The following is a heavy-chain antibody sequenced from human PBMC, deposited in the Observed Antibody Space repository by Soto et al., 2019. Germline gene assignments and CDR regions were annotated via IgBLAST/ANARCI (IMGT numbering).Heavy chain of an antibody. D-gene: IGHD2-8*01. CDR2: ISGYNGDT. Sequence: ASGKVSCKTAGYSFTRYVGSCVLQAPGQGLEWMGWISGYNGDTNYAQKFQGRVSMTIDTSTTTAYMELRSLTSDDTAVYYCAKNGQPPYYYYGLDVWGQGTKVTVS. CDR1: GYSFTRYV. V-gene: IGHV1-18*01. J-gene: IGHJ6*02. CDR3: AKNGQPPYYYYGLDV.